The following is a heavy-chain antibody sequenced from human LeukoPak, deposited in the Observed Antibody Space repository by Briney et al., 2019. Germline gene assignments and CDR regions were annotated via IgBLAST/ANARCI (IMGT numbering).Heavy chain of an antibody. CDR3: ATAEAGSFDY. D-gene: IGHD6-19*01. V-gene: IGHV3-30*03. J-gene: IGHJ4*02. CDR1: GFTFSSYG. Sequence: GRSLRLSCAASGFTFSSYGMHWVRQAPGKGLEWVAVISYDGSNKYYADSVKGRFAISRDNSKNTLYLQMNSLRAEDTAVYYCATAEAGSFDYWGQGTLVTVSS. CDR2: ISYDGSNK.